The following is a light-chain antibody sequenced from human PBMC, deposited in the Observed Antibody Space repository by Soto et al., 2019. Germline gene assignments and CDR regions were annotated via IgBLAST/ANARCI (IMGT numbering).Light chain of an antibody. CDR3: QQYGSSSWT. Sequence: EIVLTQSPGTLSLSPGDRATLSCRASQSVSSSYFAWYQQRFGQAPRLLIYAASRRAAGIPDRFSGSGSGTDFTLTISRLETEDFAVYYCQQYGSSSWTCGQRTKVEIK. J-gene: IGKJ1*01. V-gene: IGKV3-20*01. CDR1: QSVSSSY. CDR2: AAS.